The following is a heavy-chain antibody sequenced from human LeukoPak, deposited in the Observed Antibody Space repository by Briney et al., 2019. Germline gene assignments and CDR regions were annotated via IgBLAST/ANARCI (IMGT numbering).Heavy chain of an antibody. V-gene: IGHV4-59*12. D-gene: IGHD6-13*01. CDR1: GGSISSYY. CDR2: IYYSGST. Sequence: SETLSLTCTVSGGSISSYYWSWIRQPPGKGLEWIGYIYYSGSTNYNPSLKSRVTISVDTSKKQISLKLSSVTAADTAVYYCARDSSSWPYWYFDLWGRGTLVTVSS. CDR3: ARDSSSWPYWYFDL. J-gene: IGHJ2*01.